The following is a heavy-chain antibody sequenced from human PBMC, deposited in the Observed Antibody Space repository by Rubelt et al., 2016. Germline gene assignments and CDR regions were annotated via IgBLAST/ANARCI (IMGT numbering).Heavy chain of an antibody. CDR3: AHSENSNLFDY. D-gene: IGHD4-11*01. CDR2: IFSNDEK. Sequence: GFSLSNARMGVSWIRQPPGKALEWLAHIFSNDEKSYSTSLKSRLTISKDTSKSQVVLTMTNMDPVDTATYYCAHSENSNLFDYWGQGTLVTVSS. V-gene: IGHV2-26*01. J-gene: IGHJ4*02. CDR1: GFSLSNARMG.